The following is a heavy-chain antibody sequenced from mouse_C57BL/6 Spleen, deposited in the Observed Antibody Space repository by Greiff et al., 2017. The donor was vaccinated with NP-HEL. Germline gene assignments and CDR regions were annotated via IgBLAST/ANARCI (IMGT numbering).Heavy chain of an antibody. CDR2: ISSGGSYT. CDR3: ARQATMITTTTYFDY. V-gene: IGHV5-6*01. J-gene: IGHJ2*01. D-gene: IGHD2-4*01. Sequence: EVQGVESGGDLVKPGGSLKLSCAASGFTFSSYGMSWVRQTPDKRLEWVATISSGGSYTYYPDSVKGRFTISRDNAKNTLYLQMSSLKSEDTAMYYCARQATMITTTTYFDYWGQGTTLTVSS. CDR1: GFTFSSYG.